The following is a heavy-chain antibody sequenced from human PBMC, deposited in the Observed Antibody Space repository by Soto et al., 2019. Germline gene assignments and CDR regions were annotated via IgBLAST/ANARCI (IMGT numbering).Heavy chain of an antibody. J-gene: IGHJ6*02. CDR3: ASPRELSYSYLYFFTLDV. CDR2: IHLNSGGT. D-gene: IGHD2-21*01. CDR1: GYTFTGYY. V-gene: IGHV1-2*02. Sequence: ASVKVSCKASGYTFTGYYVHWVRQAPGHGLEWLGWIHLNSGGTNYAQSFQGRVTMTGDMSVSTVYMEMTGLSSDDTAVYYCASPRELSYSYLYFFTLDVWGQGTTVTVSS.